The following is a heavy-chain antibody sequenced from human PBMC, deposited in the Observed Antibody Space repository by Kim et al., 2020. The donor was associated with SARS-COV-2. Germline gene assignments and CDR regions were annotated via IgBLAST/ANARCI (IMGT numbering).Heavy chain of an antibody. CDR1: GGSISSYY. Sequence: SETLSLTCTVSGGSISSYYWSWIRQPPGKGLEWIGYIYYSGSTNYNPSLKSRVTISVDTSKNQFSLKLSSVTAADTAVYYCARAARGENSSGYYYYLFDYGGQGTLVTVSS. D-gene: IGHD3-22*01. CDR2: IYYSGST. CDR3: ARAARGENSSGYYYYLFDY. J-gene: IGHJ4*02. V-gene: IGHV4-59*01.